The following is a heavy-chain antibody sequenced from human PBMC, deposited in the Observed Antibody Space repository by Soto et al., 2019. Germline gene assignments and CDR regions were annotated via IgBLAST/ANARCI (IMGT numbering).Heavy chain of an antibody. CDR1: GGSISSGGYY. CDR3: AREIVATTADPFYFDY. D-gene: IGHD5-12*01. J-gene: IGHJ4*02. CDR2: IYYSGST. V-gene: IGHV4-31*03. Sequence: QVQLQESGPGLVKPSQTLSLTCTVSGGSISSGGYYWSWIRQHPGKGLEWIGYIYYSGSTYYNPSLKSRVTISVDTSKNQFPLKLSSVTAADTAVYYCAREIVATTADPFYFDYWGQGTLVTVSS.